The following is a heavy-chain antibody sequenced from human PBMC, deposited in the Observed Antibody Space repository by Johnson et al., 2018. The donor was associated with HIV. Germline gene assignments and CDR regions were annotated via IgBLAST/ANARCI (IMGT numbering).Heavy chain of an antibody. D-gene: IGHD3-22*01. V-gene: IGHV3-30-3*01. CDR2: ISYDGSNK. CDR1: GFTFSNYA. Sequence: QEQLVESGGGVVQPGRSLRLSCPASGFTFSNYAMHWVRQAPGKGLEWVAVISYDGSNKYYADSVKGRFTISRDNAKNSLYLQMNSLRAEDTAMYYCAKAREYDSTGHDAFDIWGQGTMVTVSS. CDR3: AKAREYDSTGHDAFDI. J-gene: IGHJ3*02.